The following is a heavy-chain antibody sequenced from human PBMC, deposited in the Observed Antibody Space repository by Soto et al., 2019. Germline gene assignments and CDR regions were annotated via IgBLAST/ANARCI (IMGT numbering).Heavy chain of an antibody. J-gene: IGHJ4*02. CDR2: IYTSGST. Sequence: PXETLSLTCTVSGGSISSYYWSWMRQPSGRGLEWIGRIYTSGSTNYNPSLKSRVTMSVDTSKNQFSLKLSSVTAADTAVYYCASLYYYDSSGYYGYYFDYWGQGTLVTVSS. D-gene: IGHD3-22*01. CDR3: ASLYYYDSSGYYGYYFDY. CDR1: GGSISSYY. V-gene: IGHV4-4*07.